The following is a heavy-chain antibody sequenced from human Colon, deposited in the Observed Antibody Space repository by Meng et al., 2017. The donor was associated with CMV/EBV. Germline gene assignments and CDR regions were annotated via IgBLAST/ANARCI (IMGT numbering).Heavy chain of an antibody. D-gene: IGHD2-21*01. CDR1: GFTFSSYG. CDR3: ARAAIAIDSYFDY. V-gene: IGHV3-30*02. J-gene: IGHJ4*02. CDR2: IRYDGSNK. Sequence: GESLKISCAASGFTFSSYGMHWVRQAPGKGLEWVAFIRYDGSNKYYADSVKGRFTISRDSSTNTWSLQMSGLRAEDTAIYYCARAAIAIDSYFDYWGQGTLVTVSS.